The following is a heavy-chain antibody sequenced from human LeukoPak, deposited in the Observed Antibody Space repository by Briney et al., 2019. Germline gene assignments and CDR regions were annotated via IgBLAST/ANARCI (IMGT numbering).Heavy chain of an antibody. V-gene: IGHV4-34*01. CDR1: GGSFSGYY. CDR2: INHSGST. Sequence: SETLSLTCAVYGGSFSGYYWSWIRQPPGKGLEWIGEINHSGSTNYNPSLKSRVTISVDTSKNQFSLKLSSVTAADTAVYYCATKGYCSSSSCYSAFDYWGQGILVTVSS. CDR3: ATKGYCSSSSCYSAFDY. D-gene: IGHD2-15*01. J-gene: IGHJ4*02.